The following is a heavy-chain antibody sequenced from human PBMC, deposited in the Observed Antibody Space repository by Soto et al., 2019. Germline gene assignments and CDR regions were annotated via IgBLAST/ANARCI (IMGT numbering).Heavy chain of an antibody. J-gene: IGHJ5*02. Sequence: ASVKVSCKASGYTFTSYYMHWVRQAPGQGLEWMGIINPSGGSTSYAQKFQGRVTMTEDTSTDTAYMELSSLRSEDTAVYYCATGKNWNPRRVWFDPWGQGTLVTVSS. CDR1: GYTFTSYY. CDR3: ATGKNWNPRRVWFDP. CDR2: INPSGGST. V-gene: IGHV1-46*01. D-gene: IGHD1-1*01.